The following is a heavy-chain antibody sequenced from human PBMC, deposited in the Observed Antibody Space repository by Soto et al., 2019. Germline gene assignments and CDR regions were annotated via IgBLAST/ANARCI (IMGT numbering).Heavy chain of an antibody. CDR2: MNPNSGNT. CDR1: GYTFTSYD. V-gene: IGHV1-8*01. D-gene: IGHD1-26*01. Sequence: ASVKVSCKASGYTFTSYDINWVRQATGQGLEWMGWMNPNSGNTGYAQKFQGRVTMTSNTSISTAYMELNSLRAEDTAVYYCARDWIVGAIYNWFDPWGQGTLVTVSS. CDR3: ARDWIVGAIYNWFDP. J-gene: IGHJ5*02.